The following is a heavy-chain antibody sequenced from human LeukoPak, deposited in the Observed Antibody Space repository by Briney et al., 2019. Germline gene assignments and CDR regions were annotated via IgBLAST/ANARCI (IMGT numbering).Heavy chain of an antibody. V-gene: IGHV3-7*03. Sequence: PGGSLRLSCAASGFTFSSYGMSWVRQAPGKGLEWVANIKQDGSEKYYVDSVKGRFTISRDNAKNSLYLQMNSLRAEDTAVYYCARALYDFWSGYYPAGYYYGMGVWGQGTTVTVSS. CDR3: ARALYDFWSGYYPAGYYYGMGV. CDR1: GFTFSSYG. D-gene: IGHD3-3*01. CDR2: IKQDGSEK. J-gene: IGHJ6*02.